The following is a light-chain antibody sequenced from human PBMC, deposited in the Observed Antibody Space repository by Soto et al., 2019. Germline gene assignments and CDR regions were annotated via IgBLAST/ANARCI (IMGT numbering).Light chain of an antibody. V-gene: IGKV3-11*01. CDR1: QSVSRY. J-gene: IGKJ4*01. CDR3: QQRSNWPPLT. Sequence: EIMLTQSPATLSLSPGERATLSCRASQSVSRYLAWYQQKPGQAPRLLIYDASNRATGIPARFSGSGSGTDLTLTISSLEPEDFAVYYCQQRSNWPPLTFGGGTKVEIK. CDR2: DAS.